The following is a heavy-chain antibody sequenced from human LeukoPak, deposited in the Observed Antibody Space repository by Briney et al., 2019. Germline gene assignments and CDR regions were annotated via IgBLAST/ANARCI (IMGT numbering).Heavy chain of an antibody. V-gene: IGHV3-74*01. Sequence: PGGSLRLSCAVSGFTFSSYWMHWVRQAPGKGLVWVSRINSDGSTTSYADSVKGRFTISRDNAKNTLYLQMNSLRAEDTAVYYCARGGSSGYPNFDYWGQGTLVTVSS. J-gene: IGHJ4*02. CDR3: ARGGSSGYPNFDY. D-gene: IGHD3-22*01. CDR1: GFTFSSYW. CDR2: INSDGSTT.